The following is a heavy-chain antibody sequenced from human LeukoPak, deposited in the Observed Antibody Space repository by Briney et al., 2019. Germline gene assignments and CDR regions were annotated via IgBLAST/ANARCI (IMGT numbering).Heavy chain of an antibody. CDR3: VRDSAATGTFIDY. CDR2: IWYDGSNK. V-gene: IGHV3-33*01. D-gene: IGHD6-13*01. CDR1: GFTFSNYG. Sequence: GGSLRLSCAASGFTFSNYGMHWVRQAPGKGLEWVAVIWYDGSNKYYADSVKGRFTISRDNSKNTLYLQMNGLRAEDTAVYYCVRDSAATGTFIDYWGQGTLVTVSS. J-gene: IGHJ4*02.